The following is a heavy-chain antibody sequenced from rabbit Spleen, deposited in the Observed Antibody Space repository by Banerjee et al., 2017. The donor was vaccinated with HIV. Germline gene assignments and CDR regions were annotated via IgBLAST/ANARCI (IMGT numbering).Heavy chain of an antibody. J-gene: IGHJ4*01. CDR1: GFSFSSSDY. CDR2: IYNGDGAT. D-gene: IGHD2-1*01. Sequence: QEQLVESGGDLVKPGASLTLTCTASGFSFSSSDYMCWVRQAPGKGLEWIACIYNGDGATWYASWVNGRFTISRSTSLNTVDLKLTNLTAADTATYFCARGSASMTMVITGYYLGLWGPGTLVTVS. V-gene: IGHV1S43*01. CDR3: ARGSASMTMVITGYYLGL.